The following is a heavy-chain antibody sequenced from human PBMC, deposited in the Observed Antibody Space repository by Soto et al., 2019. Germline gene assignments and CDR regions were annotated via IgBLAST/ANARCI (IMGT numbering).Heavy chain of an antibody. CDR1: GGTFSSYA. D-gene: IGHD3-3*01. CDR2: IIPIFGTA. V-gene: IGHV1-69*06. J-gene: IGHJ5*02. CDR3: ASAYYDFWSGSKNSNWFDP. Sequence: SVKVSCKASGGTFSSYAISWVRQAPGQGLEWMGGIIPIFGTANYAQKFQGRVTITADKSTSTAYMELSSLRSEDTAVYYCASAYYDFWSGSKNSNWFDPWGQGTLVTVSS.